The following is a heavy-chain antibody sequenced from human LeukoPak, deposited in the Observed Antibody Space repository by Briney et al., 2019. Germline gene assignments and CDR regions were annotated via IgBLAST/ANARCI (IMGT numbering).Heavy chain of an antibody. V-gene: IGHV4-59*12. CDR2: IYYSGST. CDR1: GGSISSYY. Sequence: SETLSLTCTVSGGSISSYYWSWIRQPPGKGLEWIGYIYYSGSTNYNPSLKSRVTISVDTSKNQFSLKLSSVTAADTAVYYCASRYSSGWPPPKNWFDPWGQGTLVTVSS. J-gene: IGHJ5*02. D-gene: IGHD6-19*01. CDR3: ASRYSSGWPPPKNWFDP.